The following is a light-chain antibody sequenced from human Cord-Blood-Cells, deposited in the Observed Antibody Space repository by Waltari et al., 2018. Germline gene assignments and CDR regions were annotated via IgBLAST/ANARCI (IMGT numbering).Light chain of an antibody. CDR2: SNN. CDR3: AAWDDSLNGVV. Sequence: QSVLTQPPSASGTPGQRVTISCSGSSSNIGSNTVNWYQQLPGTAPKLLIYSNNKRPSGVPDRFSGSNSGTSASLAISGLQSEDEAEYYCAAWDDSLNGVVFGGGTKLTVL. CDR1: SSNIGSNT. J-gene: IGLJ2*01. V-gene: IGLV1-44*01.